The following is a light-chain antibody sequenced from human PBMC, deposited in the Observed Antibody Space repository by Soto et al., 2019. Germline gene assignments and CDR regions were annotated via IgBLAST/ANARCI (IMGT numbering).Light chain of an antibody. J-gene: IGLJ2*01. Sequence: QSALTRPASVSGSPGQSITISCTGPSSDVGSYNLVSWYQQHPGKAPKLMIYEGSKRPSGVSNRFSGSKSGNTASLTISGLQAEDEADYYCCSYAGSSTHVVFGGGTKVTVL. CDR1: SSDVGSYNL. CDR3: CSYAGSSTHVV. CDR2: EGS. V-gene: IGLV2-23*01.